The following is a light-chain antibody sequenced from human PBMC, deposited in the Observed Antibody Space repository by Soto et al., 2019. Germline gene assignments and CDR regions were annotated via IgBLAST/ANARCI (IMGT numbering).Light chain of an antibody. V-gene: IGKV3D-20*02. CDR3: QQRSNWPIT. CDR1: QSFSHNY. J-gene: IGKJ5*01. Sequence: EIVLTQSPGTLSLSPGERATLSCRASQSFSHNYLAWCQQKPGQAPRLLIYGASSRATGIPDRFSGSGSGTDFTLTISRLEPEDFAVYYCQQRSNWPITFGQGTRLEIK. CDR2: GAS.